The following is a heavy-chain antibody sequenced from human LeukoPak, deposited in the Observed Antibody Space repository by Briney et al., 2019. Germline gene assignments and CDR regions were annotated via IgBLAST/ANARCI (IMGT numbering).Heavy chain of an antibody. J-gene: IGHJ6*02. Sequence: PSQTLSLTCTVSGGSISSGDYYWSWIRQPPGKGLEWIGYIYYSGSTYYNPSLKSRVTISVDTSKNQFSLKLSSVTAADTAVYYCGRVLRVGYLWFGSHNMYGMDVWGQGTTVTVSS. V-gene: IGHV4-30-4*01. CDR2: IYYSGST. CDR3: GRVLRVGYLWFGSHNMYGMDV. D-gene: IGHD3-10*01. CDR1: GGSISSGDYY.